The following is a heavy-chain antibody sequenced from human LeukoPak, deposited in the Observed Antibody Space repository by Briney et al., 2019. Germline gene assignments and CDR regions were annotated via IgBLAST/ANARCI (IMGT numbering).Heavy chain of an antibody. D-gene: IGHD3-22*01. CDR1: GYTFTSYY. J-gene: IGHJ4*02. CDR2: INPSGGST. Sequence: ASVKVSCKASGYTFTSYYMHWVRQAPGQGLGWMGIINPSGGSTSYAQKFQGRVTMTRDTSTSTVYMELRSLRSDDTAVYYCARGGDYYDSSGYLAGHFDYWGQGTLVTVSS. V-gene: IGHV1-46*01. CDR3: ARGGDYYDSSGYLAGHFDY.